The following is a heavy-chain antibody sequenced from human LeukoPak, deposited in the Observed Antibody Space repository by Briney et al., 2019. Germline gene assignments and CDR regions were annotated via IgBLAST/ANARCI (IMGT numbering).Heavy chain of an antibody. V-gene: IGHV4-39*01. CDR2: IYYSGST. J-gene: IGHJ4*02. Sequence: SETLSLTCTVSGCSLSSSSYYWGWIRQPPGKGLECIGSIYYSGSTYYNPSLKSRVTISVDTSKNQFSLKLSSVTAADTAVYYCARPRYDSSGYYSGLGYWGQGTLVTVSS. D-gene: IGHD3-22*01. CDR1: GCSLSSSSYY. CDR3: ARPRYDSSGYYSGLGY.